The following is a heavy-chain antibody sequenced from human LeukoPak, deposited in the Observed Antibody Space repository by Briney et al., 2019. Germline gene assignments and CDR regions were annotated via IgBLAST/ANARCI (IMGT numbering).Heavy chain of an antibody. CDR1: GFTFSDYY. Sequence: GGSLRLSCAASGFTFSDYYMSWIRQAPGKGLEWVSYISSSGSTIYYADSVKGRFTISRDNAKNSLYLQMNSLRAEDTAVYYCARVAGYCSSTSCPYYYYYMDVWGKGTTVTISS. D-gene: IGHD2-2*01. CDR2: ISSSGSTI. CDR3: ARVAGYCSSTSCPYYYYYMDV. J-gene: IGHJ6*03. V-gene: IGHV3-11*01.